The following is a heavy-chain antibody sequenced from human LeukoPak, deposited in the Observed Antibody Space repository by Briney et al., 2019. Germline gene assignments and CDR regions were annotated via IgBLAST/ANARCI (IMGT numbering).Heavy chain of an antibody. CDR2: ITSSGAAT. D-gene: IGHD3-22*01. Sequence: GGSLRLSCAASGFTFSSYAMSWVRQAPGKRLEWVSSITSSGAATYYADSVKGRFTISRDNSDNTLYLQMNSLRAEDTAVYYCAKDRPNYYGSNGHYYKLNGDCWGQGTLVTVSS. CDR3: AKDRPNYYGSNGHYYKLNGDC. CDR1: GFTFSSYA. J-gene: IGHJ4*02. V-gene: IGHV3-23*01.